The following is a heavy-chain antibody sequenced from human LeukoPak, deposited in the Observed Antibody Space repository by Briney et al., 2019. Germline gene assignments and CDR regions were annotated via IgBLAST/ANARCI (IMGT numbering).Heavy chain of an antibody. J-gene: IGHJ4*02. Sequence: GESLKISCKGSGYSFTSYWIGWVRQMPGKGLEWMGIIYPGDSETRYSPSFQGQVTISADKSISTAYLQWSGLKASDTAMYYCARHAPYSGSYYPDYWGQGTLVTVSS. D-gene: IGHD1-26*01. V-gene: IGHV5-51*01. CDR2: IYPGDSET. CDR1: GYSFTSYW. CDR3: ARHAPYSGSYYPDY.